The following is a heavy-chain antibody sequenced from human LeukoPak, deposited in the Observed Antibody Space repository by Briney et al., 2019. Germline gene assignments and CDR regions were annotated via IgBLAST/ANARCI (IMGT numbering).Heavy chain of an antibody. CDR2: IIPILGIA. D-gene: IGHD3-22*01. J-gene: IGHJ6*02. Sequence: GSSVKVSCKASGGTFSSYAISWVRQAPGQGLEWMGRIIPILGIANYAQKFQGRVTITADKSTSTAYMELSSLRSEDTAVYYCASSTMIVVGRVKPYYYYGMDVWGQGTTVTVSS. CDR1: GGTFSSYA. CDR3: ASSTMIVVGRVKPYYYYGMDV. V-gene: IGHV1-69*04.